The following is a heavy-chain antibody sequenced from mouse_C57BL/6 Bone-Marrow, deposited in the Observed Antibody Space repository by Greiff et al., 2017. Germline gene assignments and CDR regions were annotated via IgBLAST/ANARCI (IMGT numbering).Heavy chain of an antibody. CDR2: ISSGGSYT. CDR1: GFTFSSYG. J-gene: IGHJ3*01. CDR3: ARHGDSFAY. Sequence: EVKVVESGGDLVKPGGSLKLSCAASGFTFSSYGMSWVRQTPDKRLEWVATISSGGSYTYYPDSVKGRFTISRDNAKNTLYLQMSSLKSEDTAMYYCARHGDSFAYWGQGTLVTVSA. V-gene: IGHV5-6*01.